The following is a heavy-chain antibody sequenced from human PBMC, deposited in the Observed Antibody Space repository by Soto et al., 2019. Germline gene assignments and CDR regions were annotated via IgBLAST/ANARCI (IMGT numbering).Heavy chain of an antibody. CDR1: GFTFSSYG. CDR3: SQLGQGFDY. V-gene: IGHV3-30*03. Sequence: QVQLVESGGVVVQPGRSLRLSCAASGFTFSSYGMHWVRQAPGKGLEWVAVISYDGSNKYYADSVKGRFTISRDNSKNRLYLQMNSLRAEDTAVYYCSQLGQGFDYWGQGTLVTVSS. CDR2: ISYDGSNK. D-gene: IGHD3-10*01. J-gene: IGHJ4*02.